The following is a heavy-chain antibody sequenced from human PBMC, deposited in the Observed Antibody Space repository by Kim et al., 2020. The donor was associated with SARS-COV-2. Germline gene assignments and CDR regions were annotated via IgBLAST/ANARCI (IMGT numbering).Heavy chain of an antibody. CDR1: GFSITTYGVG. J-gene: IGHJ4*02. Sequence: SGPTLVNPTQSVALTCSLSGFSITTYGVGVGWVRQAPGKALEWLVFIYWDDDKRYSPSLKNSLTITKDTSKNQVVLTMTNMDPVDTAIYYCAHRQTMNSGWNEGIVDCWGQGMLVTDSS. CDR3: AHRQTMNSGWNEGIVDC. D-gene: IGHD1-1*01. CDR2: IYWDDDK. V-gene: IGHV2-5*02.